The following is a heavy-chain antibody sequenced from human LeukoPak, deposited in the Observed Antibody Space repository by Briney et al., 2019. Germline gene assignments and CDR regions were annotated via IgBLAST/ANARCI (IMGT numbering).Heavy chain of an antibody. D-gene: IGHD7-27*01. V-gene: IGHV3-74*01. J-gene: IGHJ3*02. CDR3: AREILTGYAFDI. Sequence: GGSLRLSCAASGFTFSSYWMHWVRQAPGKGLVWVSRINSDGSSTSYADPVKGRFTISRDNSKNTLYLQMNSLRAEDTALYYCAREILTGYAFDIWGQGSMVTVSS. CDR2: INSDGSST. CDR1: GFTFSSYW.